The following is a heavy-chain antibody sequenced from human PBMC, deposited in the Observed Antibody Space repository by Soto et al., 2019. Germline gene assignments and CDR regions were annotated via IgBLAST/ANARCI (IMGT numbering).Heavy chain of an antibody. Sequence: QITLKESGPTLVKPTQTLTLTCTFSGFSLSTSGVGVGWIRQPPGKALEWLALIYWDDDKRYSPSLKSRLTITKDPSKNQVVLTMTNMDPVDTATYYCAHRKGHYYGSGKAFDIWGQGTMVTVSS. D-gene: IGHD3-10*01. J-gene: IGHJ3*02. CDR3: AHRKGHYYGSGKAFDI. CDR2: IYWDDDK. V-gene: IGHV2-5*02. CDR1: GFSLSTSGVG.